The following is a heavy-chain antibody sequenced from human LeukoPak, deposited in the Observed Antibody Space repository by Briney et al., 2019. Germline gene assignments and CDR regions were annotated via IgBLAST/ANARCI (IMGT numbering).Heavy chain of an antibody. D-gene: IGHD3-22*01. V-gene: IGHV3-23*01. Sequence: PGGSLRLSCAASGFTLSSYAMSWVPQAPGKGLEWVSAISGSGGSTYYADSVKGRFTISRDNSKNTLYLQMNSLRAEDTAVYYCAKGISSGYPFDYWGQGTLVTVSS. CDR1: GFTLSSYA. CDR3: AKGISSGYPFDY. J-gene: IGHJ4*02. CDR2: ISGSGGST.